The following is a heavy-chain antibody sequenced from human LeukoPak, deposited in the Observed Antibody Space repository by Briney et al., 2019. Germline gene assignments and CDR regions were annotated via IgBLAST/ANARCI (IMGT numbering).Heavy chain of an antibody. Sequence: PSETLSLTCTVSGDSISDYYWSWIRQPAGKGLELIGRIYTNGITNYNPSLKGRVTTSVDTSKNQLSLRLSSVTAADTAVYYCARGVMTAIFAFDIWGQGTMVTVSS. J-gene: IGHJ3*02. CDR3: ARGVMTAIFAFDI. CDR2: IYTNGIT. D-gene: IGHD2-21*02. CDR1: GDSISDYY. V-gene: IGHV4-4*07.